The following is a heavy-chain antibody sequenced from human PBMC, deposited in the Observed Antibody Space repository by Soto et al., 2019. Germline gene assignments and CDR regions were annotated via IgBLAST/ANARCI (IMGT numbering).Heavy chain of an antibody. CDR2: ISSTGTYT. CDR1: GFTFSTYA. J-gene: IGHJ4*02. Sequence: EVQLLESGGGWVQPGGSLRLSCAASGFTFSTYAMSWVRQAPGKGLEWVSGISSTGTYTYYADSVKGRFAISRDKSKNTLFLQMDSLKAEDKAVSDCSRHYLLGRSYIVSWGQGTLVTVSS. D-gene: IGHD1-26*01. CDR3: SRHYLLGRSYIVS. V-gene: IGHV3-23*01.